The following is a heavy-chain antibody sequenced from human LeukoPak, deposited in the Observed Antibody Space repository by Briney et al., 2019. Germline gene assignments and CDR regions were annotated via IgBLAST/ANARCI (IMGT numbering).Heavy chain of an antibody. CDR1: SFSFSDFW. CDR3: ARSSSQGFDYFDY. D-gene: IGHD3-10*01. CDR2: IKRFGSEK. J-gene: IGHJ4*02. Sequence: GGSLRLSCVASSFSFSDFWMSWDRQRPGKGLEWVATIKRFGSEKTYLDSVKGRFTISRDDSKSSLSLQMNNLGADDSGLYYCARSSSQGFDYFDYWGQGALVTVSS. V-gene: IGHV3-7*01.